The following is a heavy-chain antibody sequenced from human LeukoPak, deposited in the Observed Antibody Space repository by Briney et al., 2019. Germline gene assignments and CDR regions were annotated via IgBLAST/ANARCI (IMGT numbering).Heavy chain of an antibody. Sequence: SVKVSCKASGGTFSSYAISWVRQAPGQGLEWMGRIIPILGIANYAQRFQGRVTITADKSTSTAYMELSSLRSEDTAVYYCARVGIAAEYGMDVRGQGTTVTVSS. D-gene: IGHD6-13*01. CDR3: ARVGIAAEYGMDV. CDR2: IIPILGIA. J-gene: IGHJ6*02. CDR1: GGTFSSYA. V-gene: IGHV1-69*04.